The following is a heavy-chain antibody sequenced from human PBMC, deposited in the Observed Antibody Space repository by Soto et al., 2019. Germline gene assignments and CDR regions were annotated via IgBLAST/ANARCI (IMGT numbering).Heavy chain of an antibody. Sequence: LRLSCAASGXTFSNAWMSWVRQAPGKGLEWVGRIKSKTDGGTTDYAAPVKGRFTISRDDSKNTLYLQMNSLKTEDTAVYYCTTDIPSYYDILTGSLSPFDYWGQGTLVTVSS. CDR1: GXTFSNAW. D-gene: IGHD3-9*01. CDR3: TTDIPSYYDILTGSLSPFDY. CDR2: IKSKTDGGTT. V-gene: IGHV3-15*01. J-gene: IGHJ4*02.